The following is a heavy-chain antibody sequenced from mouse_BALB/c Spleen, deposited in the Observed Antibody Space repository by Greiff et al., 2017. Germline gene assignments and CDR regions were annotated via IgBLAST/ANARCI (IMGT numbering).Heavy chain of an antibody. CDR2: ISYSGST. J-gene: IGHJ4*01. Sequence: ESGPGLVKPSQSLSLTCTVTGYSITSDYAWNWIRQFPGNKLEWMGYISYSGSTSYNPSLKSRISITRDTSKNQFFLQLNSVTTEDTATYYCARSGYGSAMDYWGQGTSVTVSS. D-gene: IGHD3-1*01. CDR1: GYSITSDYA. V-gene: IGHV3-2*02. CDR3: ARSGYGSAMDY.